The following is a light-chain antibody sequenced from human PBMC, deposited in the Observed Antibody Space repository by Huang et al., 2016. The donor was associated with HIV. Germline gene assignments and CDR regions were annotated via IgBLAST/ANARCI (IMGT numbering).Light chain of an antibody. CDR2: PSL. Sequence: IQLTQSPSSLSASIGDRVTVTCQASQGISSYLAWYQQTPGKAPSLRIYPSLPLQSGFPSRFSCSGSGTDFTLTISSVQPEDSATYYCQQLNSYPLTFGGGTNVEIK. V-gene: IGKV1-9*01. CDR1: QGISSY. J-gene: IGKJ4*01. CDR3: QQLNSYPLT.